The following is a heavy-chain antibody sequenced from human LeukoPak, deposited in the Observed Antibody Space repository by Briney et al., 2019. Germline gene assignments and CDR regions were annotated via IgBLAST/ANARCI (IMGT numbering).Heavy chain of an antibody. V-gene: IGHV4-38-2*02. CDR3: ARRMAVYNWFDP. CDR1: GYSISSGYY. Sequence: SETLSLTCTVSGYSISSGYYWGWIRQPPGKGLEWIGSIYHSGSTYYNPSLKSRVTISVDTSKNQFSLKLSSVTAADTAMYYCARRMAVYNWFDPWGQGTLVTVSS. CDR2: IYHSGST. J-gene: IGHJ5*02. D-gene: IGHD5-24*01.